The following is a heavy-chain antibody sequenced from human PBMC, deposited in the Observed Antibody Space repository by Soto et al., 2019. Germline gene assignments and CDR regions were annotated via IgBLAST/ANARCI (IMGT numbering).Heavy chain of an antibody. V-gene: IGHV3-23*01. Sequence: GGSLRLSCAASGFTFSSYAMSWVRQAPGKGLEWVSAISGSGGSTYYADSVKGRFTISRDNSKNTLYLQMNSLRAEDTAVYTSAHPAPGIAATGRGEYFQHWGQGTLVTVSS. J-gene: IGHJ1*01. CDR1: GFTFSSYA. CDR2: ISGSGGST. D-gene: IGHD6-13*01. CDR3: AHPAPGIAATGRGEYFQH.